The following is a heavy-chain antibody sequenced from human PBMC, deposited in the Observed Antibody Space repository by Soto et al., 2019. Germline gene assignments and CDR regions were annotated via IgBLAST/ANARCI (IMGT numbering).Heavy chain of an antibody. Sequence: QTGGSLRLSCAASGFTFSSYAMIWVRQAPGKGLEWVSGISGSGGSTYYAESVKGRFTIYRDNSKNTLFLQMNSLRAEDTAVYYCAKDRADLSYYDSSGVFDYWGQGTLVTVSS. V-gene: IGHV3-23*01. J-gene: IGHJ4*02. CDR1: GFTFSSYA. CDR2: ISGSGGST. CDR3: AKDRADLSYYDSSGVFDY. D-gene: IGHD3-22*01.